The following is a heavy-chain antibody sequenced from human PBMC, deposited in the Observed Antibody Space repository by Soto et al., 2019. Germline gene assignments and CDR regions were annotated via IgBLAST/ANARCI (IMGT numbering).Heavy chain of an antibody. V-gene: IGHV1-69*08. J-gene: IGHJ4*02. CDR3: ARDQQYYYDSSGYYYLDY. CDR1: GGTFSSYT. CDR2: IILILGIA. D-gene: IGHD3-22*01. Sequence: QVQLVQSGAEVKKPGSSVKVSCKASGGTFSSYTISWVRQAPGQGLEWMGRIILILGIANYAQKFQGRVTITADKSTSTAYMELSSLRSEDTAVYYCARDQQYYYDSSGYYYLDYWGQGTLVTVSS.